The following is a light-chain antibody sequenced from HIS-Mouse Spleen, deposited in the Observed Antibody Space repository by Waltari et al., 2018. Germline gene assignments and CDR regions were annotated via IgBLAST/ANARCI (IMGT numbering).Light chain of an antibody. Sequence: QPALTQPPPVSGSPGQPITIPCPGTTIDVGSFNLSSWYQQHPGKAPKLMIYEASKRPSGVSNRFSGSKSGNTASLTISGLQAEDEADYYCCSYAGSSTLVFGGGTKLTVL. V-gene: IGLV2-23*01. CDR3: CSYAGSSTLV. J-gene: IGLJ3*02. CDR1: TIDVGSFNL. CDR2: EAS.